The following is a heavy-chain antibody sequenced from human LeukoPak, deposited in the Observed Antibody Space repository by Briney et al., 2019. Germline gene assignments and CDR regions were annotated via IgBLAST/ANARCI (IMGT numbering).Heavy chain of an antibody. Sequence: ASVKVSCKASGGTFSSYAISWVRQAPGQGLEWMGGIIPIFGTANYAQKFQGRVTITADESTSTAYMELSSLRSEDTAVYYCARDQRGSGSYRRDLNYWGQGTPVTVPS. D-gene: IGHD3-10*01. CDR3: ARDQRGSGSYRRDLNY. V-gene: IGHV1-69*13. CDR2: IIPIFGTA. CDR1: GGTFSSYA. J-gene: IGHJ4*02.